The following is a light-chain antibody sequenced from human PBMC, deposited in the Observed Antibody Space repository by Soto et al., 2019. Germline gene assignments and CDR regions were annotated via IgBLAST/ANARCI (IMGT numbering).Light chain of an antibody. J-gene: IGKJ3*01. V-gene: IGKV3-15*01. Sequence: EIVMTQSPATLSVSPGGRATLSCRASHSVAGNFAWYQQKPGQAPRLIIYGASTRATGIPARFSGSRSGTEFTLTISSLQSEDFAVYYCQQYSNWPPSFSFGPGTKVDIK. CDR1: HSVAGN. CDR2: GAS. CDR3: QQYSNWPPSFS.